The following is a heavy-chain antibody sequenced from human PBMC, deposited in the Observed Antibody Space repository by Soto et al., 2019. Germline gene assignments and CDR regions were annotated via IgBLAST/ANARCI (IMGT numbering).Heavy chain of an antibody. CDR3: ARDRDDYGSGNYYNRIDF. Sequence: QVQLVQSGAEVKKPGSSVKVSCTASGGIFSTYAISWLRQAPGQGLEWMGGIIPLFGTPNYAQRFQGRVTITADESTSTAYMELSRLRCEDTAVYYCARDRDDYGSGNYYNRIDFWGQGTLVTVSS. V-gene: IGHV1-69*01. J-gene: IGHJ4*02. CDR2: IIPLFGTP. CDR1: GGIFSTYA. D-gene: IGHD3-10*01.